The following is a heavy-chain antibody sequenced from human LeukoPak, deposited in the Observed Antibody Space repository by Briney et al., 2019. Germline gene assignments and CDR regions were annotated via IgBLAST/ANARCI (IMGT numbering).Heavy chain of an antibody. Sequence: GASVKVSCKASGYTFTSYDINWVRQATGQGLEWMGWMNPNSGNTGYAQRFQGRVTMTRNTSISTAYMELSSLRSEDTAVYYCASSAVYSGSYSSDYWGQGTLVTVSS. CDR3: ASSAVYSGSYSSDY. D-gene: IGHD1-26*01. CDR2: MNPNSGNT. V-gene: IGHV1-8*01. J-gene: IGHJ4*02. CDR1: GYTFTSYD.